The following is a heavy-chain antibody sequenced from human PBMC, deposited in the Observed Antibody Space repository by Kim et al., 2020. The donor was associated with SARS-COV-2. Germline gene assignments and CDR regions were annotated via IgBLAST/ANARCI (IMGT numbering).Heavy chain of an antibody. D-gene: IGHD2-8*01. CDR3: ARGGSDLFSTIAVINWF. CDR2: ISYDGSNK. V-gene: IGHV3-30*04. Sequence: GGSLRLSCAASGFTFSSYAMHWVRQAPGKGLEWVAVISYDGSNKYFVDSVQGRFTISRDNSKNTLYLQMNSLRAEDTAVYYCARGGSDLFSTIAVINWF. J-gene: IGHJ5*01. CDR1: GFTFSSYA.